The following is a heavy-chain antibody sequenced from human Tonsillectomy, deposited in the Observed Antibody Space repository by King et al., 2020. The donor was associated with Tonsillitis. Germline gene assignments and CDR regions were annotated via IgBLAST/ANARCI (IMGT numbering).Heavy chain of an antibody. CDR1: GFTVTANY. V-gene: IGHV3-66*01. D-gene: IGHD6-19*01. CDR3: AGFRPIDNNGWYYLDY. CDR2: IFSAGST. J-gene: IGHJ4*02. Sequence: VQLVESGGDLVQPGGSLRLSCAASGFTVTANYMTWVRQAPGKGLEWVSVIFSAGSTYYADSVKGRFTISRDNSKNTLYLQMNSLRVEDTAVYYCAGFRPIDNNGWYYLDYWGRGTLVTVSS.